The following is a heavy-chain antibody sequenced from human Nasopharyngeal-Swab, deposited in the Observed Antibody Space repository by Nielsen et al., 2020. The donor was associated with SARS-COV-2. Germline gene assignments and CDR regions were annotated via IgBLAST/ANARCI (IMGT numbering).Heavy chain of an antibody. V-gene: IGHV3-11*04. J-gene: IGHJ6*02. D-gene: IGHD3-10*01. CDR1: GFTFSDYY. CDR2: ISSSGSTI. CDR3: ASLLWFGELPSDYYYHGMDV. Sequence: GESLKISCAASGFTFSDYYMSWIRQAPGKGLEWVSYISSSGSTIYYADSVKGRFTISRDNAKNSLYLQMNSLRAEDTAVYYCASLLWFGELPSDYYYHGMDVWGQGTTVTVSS.